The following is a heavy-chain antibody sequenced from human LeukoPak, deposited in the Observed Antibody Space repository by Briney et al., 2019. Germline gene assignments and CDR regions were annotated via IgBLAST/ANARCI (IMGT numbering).Heavy chain of an antibody. J-gene: IGHJ4*02. Sequence: PSETLSLTCALYGGSFSGYYWSWIREPPGKGLEWIGEINSSRSTNYNPPLKRRVTISVDTSNNQSSLKLSSVTAADTAVYYCASGPYSSSGYFDFWGQGTLVTVSS. D-gene: IGHD6-6*01. CDR2: INSSRST. CDR3: ASGPYSSSGYFDF. CDR1: GGSFSGYY. V-gene: IGHV4-34*01.